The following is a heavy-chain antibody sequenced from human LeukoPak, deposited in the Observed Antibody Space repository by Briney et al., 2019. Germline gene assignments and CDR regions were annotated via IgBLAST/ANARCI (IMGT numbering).Heavy chain of an antibody. D-gene: IGHD3-22*01. Sequence: PGGSLRLSCAASGFTFSSYAMSWVRQAPGKGLEWVSTLSGSGGNTYYADPVKGRVTISRDNSKNTLYLQMNRLRAEDTAVYHCAKGSYYYDSADYFDYWGQGTLVTVSS. J-gene: IGHJ4*02. CDR1: GFTFSSYA. CDR3: AKGSYYYDSADYFDY. CDR2: LSGSGGNT. V-gene: IGHV3-23*01.